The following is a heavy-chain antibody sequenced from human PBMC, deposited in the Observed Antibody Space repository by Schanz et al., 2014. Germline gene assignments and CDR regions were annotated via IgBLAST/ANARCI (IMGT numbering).Heavy chain of an antibody. D-gene: IGHD1-7*01. Sequence: EVQLVESGGGLVQPGGSLRLSCAASGFTFSTYWMHWVRQAPGKGLVWVSHINSDGTTTTYADSVKGRFTISRDNAENTLYLQMNSLRVEDTAVYYCAMRGYQLHHWGQGTLVTVSS. CDR2: INSDGTTT. CDR1: GFTFSTYW. CDR3: AMRGYQLHH. V-gene: IGHV3-74*01. J-gene: IGHJ4*02.